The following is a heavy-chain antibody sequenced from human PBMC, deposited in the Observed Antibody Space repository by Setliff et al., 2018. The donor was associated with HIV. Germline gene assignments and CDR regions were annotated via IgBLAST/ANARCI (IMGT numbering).Heavy chain of an antibody. CDR3: ARDPGSSYNPVLFDY. Sequence: GASVKVSCKASGYTFTTYGISWVRQAPGQGLEWMGWTSAYNGHTDYAQKIQGRVTLTTDTSTSTAYMELKSLISDDTAVYYCARDPGSSYNPVLFDYWGQGTLVTVSS. V-gene: IGHV1-18*01. CDR2: TSAYNGHT. J-gene: IGHJ4*02. CDR1: GYTFTTYG. D-gene: IGHD3-10*01.